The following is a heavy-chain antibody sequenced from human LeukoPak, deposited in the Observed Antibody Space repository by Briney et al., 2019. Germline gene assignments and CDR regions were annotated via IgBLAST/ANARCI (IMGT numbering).Heavy chain of an antibody. CDR2: IYYSGST. CDR1: GFTFSNEW. V-gene: IGHV4-4*02. J-gene: IGHJ4*02. D-gene: IGHD1-26*01. Sequence: PGGSLRLSCAASGFTFSNEWTIWVRQAPGKGLEWIGSIYYSGSTYYNPSLKSRVTISVDTSKNQFSLKLSSVTAADTAVYYCARVRGSYGPFDYWGQGTLVTVSS. CDR3: ARVRGSYGPFDY.